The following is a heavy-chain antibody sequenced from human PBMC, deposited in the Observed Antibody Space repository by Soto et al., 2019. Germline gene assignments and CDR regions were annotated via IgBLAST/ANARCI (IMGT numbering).Heavy chain of an antibody. Sequence: QVQLVQSGAEVKKPGSSVKVSCKASGGTFSSYAISWVRQAPGQGLEWMGGIIPILGTANYAQKFQGRVTITADESTSTAYMELSSLRFEDTAVYYCARERLHTYGMDVWGQGTTVTVSS. J-gene: IGHJ6*02. CDR3: ARERLHTYGMDV. V-gene: IGHV1-69*01. CDR1: GGTFSSYA. CDR2: IIPILGTA.